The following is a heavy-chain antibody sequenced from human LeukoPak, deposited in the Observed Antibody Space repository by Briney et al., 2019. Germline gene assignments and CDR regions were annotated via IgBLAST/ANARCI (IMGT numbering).Heavy chain of an antibody. CDR3: ARAEYYYGSGSYDS. CDR1: GGSISSGGYS. V-gene: IGHV4-30-4*07. CDR2: IYHNGST. J-gene: IGHJ4*02. Sequence: TTSETLSLTCAVSGGSISSGGYSWSWIRQPPGKGLEWIGYIYHNGSTYYNPSLKSRVTISEDTSKNQFSLKLSSVTAADTAVYYCARAEYYYGSGSYDSWGQGTLVTVSS. D-gene: IGHD3-10*01.